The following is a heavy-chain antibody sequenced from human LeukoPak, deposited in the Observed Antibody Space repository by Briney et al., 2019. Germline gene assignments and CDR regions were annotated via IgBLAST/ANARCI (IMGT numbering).Heavy chain of an antibody. V-gene: IGHV1-69*05. J-gene: IGHJ4*02. CDR3: ATEGDYGGNYLDY. CDR2: IIPIFGTA. CDR1: GGTFSSYA. Sequence: SVKVSCKASGGTFSSYAISWVRQAPGQGLEWMERIIPIFGTANYAQKFQGRVTITTDESTSTAYMELSSLRSEDTAVYYCATEGDYGGNYLDYWGQGTLVTVSS. D-gene: IGHD4-23*01.